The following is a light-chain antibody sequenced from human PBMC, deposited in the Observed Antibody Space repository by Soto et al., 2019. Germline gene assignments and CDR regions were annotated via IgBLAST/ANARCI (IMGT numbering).Light chain of an antibody. CDR1: RSDVGGYKY. CDR3: SSYTSSSTLYV. J-gene: IGLJ1*01. Sequence: QSALTQPASVSGSPGQSITISCTGTRSDVGGYKYVSWYQQHPGKATKLMIYEVSNRPSGVSNRFSGSKSGNTASLTISGLQAEDEADYYCSSYTSSSTLYVFGTGTKLTV. V-gene: IGLV2-14*01. CDR2: EVS.